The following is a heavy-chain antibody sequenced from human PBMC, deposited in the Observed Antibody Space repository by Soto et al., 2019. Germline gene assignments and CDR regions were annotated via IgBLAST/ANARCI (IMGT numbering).Heavy chain of an antibody. CDR2: INPNSGGT. V-gene: IGHV1-2*04. Sequence: QVQLVQSGAEVKKPGASVKVSCKASGYTFTGYYIHWVRQAPGQGLEWMGWINPNSGGTNYAQKFQGWVTMTRDTSISTAYMELSRLRSDDTAVYYCARAQNYDSSYFLWYFDLWGRGTLVTVSS. CDR3: ARAQNYDSSYFLWYFDL. CDR1: GYTFTGYY. D-gene: IGHD3-22*01. J-gene: IGHJ2*01.